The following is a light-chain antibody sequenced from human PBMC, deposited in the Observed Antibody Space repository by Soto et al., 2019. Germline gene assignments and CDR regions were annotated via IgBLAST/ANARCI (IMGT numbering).Light chain of an antibody. Sequence: DIQLTQSPSSLSASVGDRVTITCRASQSISSYLNWFQQEPGKAPKVLISAASSLQSGVPSRFSGSGSGTDFTLTISSLEPEDFATYYCQQTYSIFLSFGGVTKVEVK. CDR1: QSISSY. J-gene: IGKJ4*01. V-gene: IGKV1-39*01. CDR2: AAS. CDR3: QQTYSIFLS.